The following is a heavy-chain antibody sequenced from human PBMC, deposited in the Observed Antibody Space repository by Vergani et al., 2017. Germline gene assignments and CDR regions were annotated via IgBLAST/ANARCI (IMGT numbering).Heavy chain of an antibody. CDR3: VRDFHSRGPFDV. J-gene: IGHJ4*02. CDR2: VFHLGTL. Sequence: QVQLQESGPGLLRPSETLSLTCRVSGVSITGGNHWGWVRQSPVSGLEWLGSVFHLGTLYYNPSLQSRVTISMDANKHFSLKLTSVTAADTAVYYCVRDFHSRGPFDVWGQGSLVTVAS. CDR1: GVSITGGNH. V-gene: IGHV4-38-2*02. D-gene: IGHD3/OR15-3a*01.